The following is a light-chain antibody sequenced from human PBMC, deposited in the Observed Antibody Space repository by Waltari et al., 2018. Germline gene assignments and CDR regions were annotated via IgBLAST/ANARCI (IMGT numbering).Light chain of an antibody. V-gene: IGLV3-21*02. CDR2: DDT. J-gene: IGLJ2*01. CDR1: NIGSTS. Sequence: SYVLTQPPSVSVAPGQTAKITCGGHNIGSTSVHWYQQKPGQAPVLVVYDDTDRPSVIPGGFSGSNSGNTATLTISSVEAGDEADYYCQVYNTNSDHVVFGGGTKLTVL. CDR3: QVYNTNSDHVV.